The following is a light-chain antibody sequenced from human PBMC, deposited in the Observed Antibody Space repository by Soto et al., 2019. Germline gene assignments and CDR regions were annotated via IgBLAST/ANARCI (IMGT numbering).Light chain of an antibody. CDR3: SSRRGSSTLVV. CDR2: EVS. CDR1: SSDVGGYNY. Sequence: QSALTQPASVSGSPGQSIAISCTGTSSDVGGYNYVSWYQHHPGKAPKLIIYEVSNRPSGVSNRFSGSKSGNTASLTISGLQAEDEADYYCSSRRGSSTLVVIGGGTKPTVL. V-gene: IGLV2-14*01. J-gene: IGLJ2*01.